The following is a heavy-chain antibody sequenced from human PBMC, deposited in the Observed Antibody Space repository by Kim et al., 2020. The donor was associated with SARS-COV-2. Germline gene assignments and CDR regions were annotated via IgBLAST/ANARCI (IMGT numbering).Heavy chain of an antibody. CDR2: INAGNGNT. J-gene: IGHJ5*02. D-gene: IGHD6-6*01. V-gene: IGHV1-3*01. CDR1: GYTFTSYA. CDR3: ARDPLHQRSSSLLGGNWFDP. Sequence: ASVKVSCRASGYTFTSYAMHWVRQAPGQRLEWMGWINAGNGNTKYSQKFQGRVTITRDTSASTAYMELSSLRSEDTAVYYCARDPLHQRSSSLLGGNWFDPWGRGTLVTVSS.